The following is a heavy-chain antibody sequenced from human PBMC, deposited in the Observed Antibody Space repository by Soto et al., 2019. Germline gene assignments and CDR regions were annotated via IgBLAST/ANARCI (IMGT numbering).Heavy chain of an antibody. J-gene: IGHJ5*02. Sequence: SETLSLTCTVSGGSISSSSYYWGWIRQPPGKGLEWIGSIYYSGSTYYNPSLKSRVTISVDRSKNQFSLKLSSVTAADTAVYYCAKPIYFDNKGRWFDPWGQGTLVTVSS. CDR2: IYYSGST. CDR1: GGSISSSSYY. D-gene: IGHD3-22*01. V-gene: IGHV4-39*01. CDR3: AKPIYFDNKGRWFDP.